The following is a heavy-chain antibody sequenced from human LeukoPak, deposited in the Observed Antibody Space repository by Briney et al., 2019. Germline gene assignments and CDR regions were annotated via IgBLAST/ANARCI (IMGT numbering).Heavy chain of an antibody. D-gene: IGHD1-26*01. J-gene: IGHJ4*02. CDR3: ASGISGSYHTGLEY. V-gene: IGHV3-33*03. Sequence: TGGSLRLSCAASGCSFSTFAMHWVRQSPGKGLEWVAVIWHDGTKKYYGDSVKGRFTISRDNSQNTLFLQMSSLRTEDTAVYYCASGISGSYHTGLEYWGLGTLVTVS. CDR2: IWHDGTKK. CDR1: GCSFSTFA.